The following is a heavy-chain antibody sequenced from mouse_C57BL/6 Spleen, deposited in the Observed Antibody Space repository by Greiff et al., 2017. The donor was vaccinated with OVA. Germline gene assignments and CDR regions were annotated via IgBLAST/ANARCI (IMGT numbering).Heavy chain of an antibody. Sequence: DVHLVESGAELVRPGASVKLSCTASGFNIKDYYMHWVKQRPEQGLEWIGRIDPEDGDTEYAPKFQGKATMTADTSSNTAYLQLSSLTSEDTAVYYCTTSAYYSNYEAWFAYWGQGTLVTVSA. CDR1: GFNIKDYY. D-gene: IGHD2-5*01. V-gene: IGHV14-1*01. J-gene: IGHJ3*01. CDR3: TTSAYYSNYEAWFAY. CDR2: IDPEDGDT.